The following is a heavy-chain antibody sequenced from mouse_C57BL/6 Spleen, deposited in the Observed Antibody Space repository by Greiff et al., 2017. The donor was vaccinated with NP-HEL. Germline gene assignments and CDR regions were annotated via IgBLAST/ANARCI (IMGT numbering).Heavy chain of an antibody. CDR2: IHPNSGST. CDR3: ASYDYEPFAY. D-gene: IGHD2-4*01. V-gene: IGHV1-64*01. Sequence: VQLQQPGAELVKPGASVKLSCKASGYTFTSYWMHWVKQRPGQGLEWIGMIHPNSGSTNYNEKFKSKATLTVDKSSSTAYMQLSSLTSEDSAVYYCASYDYEPFAYWGQGTLVTVSA. J-gene: IGHJ3*01. CDR1: GYTFTSYW.